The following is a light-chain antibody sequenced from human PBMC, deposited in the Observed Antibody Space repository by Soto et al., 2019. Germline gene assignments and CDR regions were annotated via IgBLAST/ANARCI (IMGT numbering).Light chain of an antibody. CDR3: QHLNSYPIT. CDR1: QSVSSY. V-gene: IGKV1-9*01. CDR2: AAS. J-gene: IGKJ5*01. Sequence: DIHITHSPCSLSSCVVESVAIICRASQSVSSYLNWYQHKPGKAPKLLISAASTLESGVPSRFSGRGSGTDFTLTISSLQPHDFATYYCQHLNSYPITFGQGTRLEIK.